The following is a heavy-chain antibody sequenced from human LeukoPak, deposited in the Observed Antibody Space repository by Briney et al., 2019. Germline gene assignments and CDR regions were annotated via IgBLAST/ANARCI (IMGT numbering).Heavy chain of an antibody. Sequence: GSLRLSFAASGFPFSSYWMSWVRQAPGKGLEWVANIKQDGSEKYYVDSVKGRFTISRDNAKNSLYLQMNSLRAEDTAVYYCARDPIRYGSTSNYWGQGTLVTVSS. CDR2: IKQDGSEK. CDR1: GFPFSSYW. CDR3: ARDPIRYGSTSNY. D-gene: IGHD2-2*01. V-gene: IGHV3-7*01. J-gene: IGHJ4*02.